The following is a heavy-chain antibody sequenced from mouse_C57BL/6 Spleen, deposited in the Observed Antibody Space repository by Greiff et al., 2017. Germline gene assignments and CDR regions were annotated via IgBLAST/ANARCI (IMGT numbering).Heavy chain of an antibody. J-gene: IGHJ2*01. Sequence: QVQLQQSGAELVRPGTSVKMSCKASGYTFTNYWIGWAKQRPGHGLEWVGDIYPGGGYTNYNEKFKGKATLTADKSSSTAYMQFSSLTSEDSAIYYCASSFPPSYGSSYGYYFDYWGQGTTLTVSS. CDR1: GYTFTNYW. V-gene: IGHV1-63*01. CDR2: IYPGGGYT. D-gene: IGHD1-1*01. CDR3: ASSFPPSYGSSYGYYFDY.